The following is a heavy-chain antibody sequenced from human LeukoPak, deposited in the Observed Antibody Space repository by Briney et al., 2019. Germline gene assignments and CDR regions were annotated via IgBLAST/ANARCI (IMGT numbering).Heavy chain of an antibody. CDR1: GFTFSSYA. J-gene: IGHJ3*01. D-gene: IGHD3-10*01. CDR2: ITGSGTST. V-gene: IGHV3-23*01. CDR3: TKARFGSGTYSAYDF. Sequence: GGFLRLSCAASGFTFSSYAMTWVRQGPGKGLEWVSTITGSGTSTFYADSVKGRFTISRDTSKTTLHLQMNSLRADDTAIYYCTKARFGSGTYSAYDFWGQGTMVTVSS.